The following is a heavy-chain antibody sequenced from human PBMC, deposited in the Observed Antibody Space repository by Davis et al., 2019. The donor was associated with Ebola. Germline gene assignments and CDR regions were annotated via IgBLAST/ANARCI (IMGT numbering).Heavy chain of an antibody. Sequence: MPSETLSLTCAVYSDSLRGYYWTWVRQPPGKGLEWIGEVLYTGSTNYNPSLKSRVTISVDTSKNQFSLKLSSVTAADTAVYYCARGSGYSYDEYYFDYWGQGALVTV. CDR2: VLYTGST. D-gene: IGHD5-12*01. CDR3: ARGSGYSYDEYYFDY. J-gene: IGHJ4*02. V-gene: IGHV4-34*01. CDR1: SDSLRGYY.